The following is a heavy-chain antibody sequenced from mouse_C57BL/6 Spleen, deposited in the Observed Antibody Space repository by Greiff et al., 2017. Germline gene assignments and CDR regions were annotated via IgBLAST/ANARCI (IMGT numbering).Heavy chain of an antibody. V-gene: IGHV1-69*01. CDR1: GYTFTSYW. CDR2: IDPSDSYT. CDR3: ARGSYAMDY. Sequence: QVQLQQSGAELAKPGASVKLSCKASGYTFTSYWMHWVKQRPGQGLEWIGEIDPSDSYTNYNQKFKGKSTLTVDKSSSTAYMQLSSLTSEDSAVYYCARGSYAMDYWGQGTSVTVSS. D-gene: IGHD3-1*01. J-gene: IGHJ4*01.